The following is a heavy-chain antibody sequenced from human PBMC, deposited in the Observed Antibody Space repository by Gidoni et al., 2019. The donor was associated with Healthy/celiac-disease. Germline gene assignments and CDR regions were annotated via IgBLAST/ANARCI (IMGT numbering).Heavy chain of an antibody. CDR2: INHSGST. J-gene: IGHJ4*02. CDR3: ARSNGQLWPRGFDY. Sequence: QVQLQQWGAGLLKPSETLSLTCAVYGGSFIGYYWSWIRQPPGKGLEWSGEINHSGSTNYNPSLKSRVTISVDTSKNQFSLKLSSVTAADTAVYYCARSNGQLWPRGFDYWGQGTLVTVSS. CDR1: GGSFIGYY. D-gene: IGHD5-18*01. V-gene: IGHV4-34*01.